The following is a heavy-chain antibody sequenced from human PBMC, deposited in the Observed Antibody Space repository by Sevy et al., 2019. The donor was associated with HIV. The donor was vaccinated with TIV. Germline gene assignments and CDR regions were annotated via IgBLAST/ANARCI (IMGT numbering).Heavy chain of an antibody. V-gene: IGHV5-51*01. D-gene: IGHD5-18*01. J-gene: IGHJ4*02. CDR1: GYSFTSYW. Sequence: GESLKISCKGSGYSFTSYWIGWVRQMPGKGLEWMGIIYPGDSDTRYSPSFQGQVTISAAKSISTAYLQWSSLKASDTAMYYCAGIRDGYSYGFDYWGQGTLVTVSS. CDR2: IYPGDSDT. CDR3: AGIRDGYSYGFDY.